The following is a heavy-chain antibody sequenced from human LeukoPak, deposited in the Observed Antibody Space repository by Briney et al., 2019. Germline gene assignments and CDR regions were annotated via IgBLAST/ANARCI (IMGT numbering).Heavy chain of an antibody. D-gene: IGHD3-10*01. CDR1: GFTFSSYW. V-gene: IGHV3-7*01. CDR2: IKQDGSGK. CDR3: ARDMGDTMVRGANFDY. Sequence: PGGSLRLSCAASGFTFSSYWMSWVRQAPGKGLEWVANIKQDGSGKYYVDSVKGRFTISRDNAKNSLYLQMNSLRAEDTAVYYCARDMGDTMVRGANFDYWGQGTLVTVSS. J-gene: IGHJ4*02.